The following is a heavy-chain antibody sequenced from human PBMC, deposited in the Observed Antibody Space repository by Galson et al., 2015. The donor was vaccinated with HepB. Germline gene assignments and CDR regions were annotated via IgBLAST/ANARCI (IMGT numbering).Heavy chain of an antibody. CDR3: AKDGGAGSPMTHDAFDI. CDR2: ISNDGRNT. V-gene: IGHV3-30*18. J-gene: IGHJ3*02. Sequence: SLRLSCAASRFTFSSFGMHWVRQAPGRGLEWVALISNDGRNTYYGDSVKGRFTISRDTSKNTLYLQMNSLRPEDTAVYYCAKDGGAGSPMTHDAFDIWGQGTMVTVSS. D-gene: IGHD1-1*01. CDR1: RFTFSSFG.